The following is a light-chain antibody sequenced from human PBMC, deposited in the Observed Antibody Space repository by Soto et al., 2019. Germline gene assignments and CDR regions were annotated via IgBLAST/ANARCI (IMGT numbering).Light chain of an antibody. CDR1: SSNTGINT. CDR2: GNN. J-gene: IGLJ1*01. CDR3: ATWDDSLDVHV. Sequence: QSVLTQPPSASGTPGQTITISCSGGSSNTGINTVNWYEHLPGTAPRLLIYGNNQRPSGVPDRFSGSKSGTSASLAISGLQSEDEGHYYRATWDDSLDVHVFGTGTKVTVL. V-gene: IGLV1-44*01.